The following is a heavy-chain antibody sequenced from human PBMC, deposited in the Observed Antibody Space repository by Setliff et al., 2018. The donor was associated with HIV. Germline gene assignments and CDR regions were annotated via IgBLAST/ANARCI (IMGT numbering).Heavy chain of an antibody. CDR1: GYTFTDYY. CDR2: VDPEDGET. Sequence: ASVKVSCKASGYTFTDYYMHWVQQAPGKGLEWMGRVDPEDGETIYAEKFRGRVTITADMSTDTAYMELRSLRSEDTAFYYCAVGFVVVAPAAGYNWFDPWGQGTLVTVSS. CDR3: AVGFVVVAPAAGYNWFDP. D-gene: IGHD2-2*01. J-gene: IGHJ5*02. V-gene: IGHV1-69-2*01.